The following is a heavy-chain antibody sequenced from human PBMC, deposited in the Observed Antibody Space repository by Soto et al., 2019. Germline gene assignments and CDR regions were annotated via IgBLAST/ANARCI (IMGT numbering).Heavy chain of an antibody. V-gene: IGHV4-34*01. CDR1: GGSFSGYY. CDR3: ARKYCSGGSCSFDY. CDR2: INHSGST. Sequence: SETLSLTCAVYGGSFSGYYWSWIRQPPGKGLERIGEINHSGSTNYNPSLKSRVTISVDTSKNQFSLKLSSVTAADTAVYYCARKYCSGGSCSFDYWGQGTLVTVSS. J-gene: IGHJ4*02. D-gene: IGHD2-15*01.